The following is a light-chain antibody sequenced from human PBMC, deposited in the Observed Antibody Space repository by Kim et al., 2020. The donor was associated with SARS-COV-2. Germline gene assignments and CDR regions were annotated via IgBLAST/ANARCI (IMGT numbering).Light chain of an antibody. CDR3: QHYSSYPWT. CDR2: TAS. V-gene: IGKV1-5*03. J-gene: IGKJ1*01. CDR1: QSVDSW. Sequence: ASVGDRVTITCRASQSVDSWLAWYQQKPGKAPKLLIYTASNLGGGVPSRFSASGSGTEFTLTISSLQSDDFAIYYCQHYSSYPWTFGQGTKVDIK.